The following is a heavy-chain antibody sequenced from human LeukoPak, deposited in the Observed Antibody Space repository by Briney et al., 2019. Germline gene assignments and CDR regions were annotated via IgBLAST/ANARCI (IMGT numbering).Heavy chain of an antibody. J-gene: IGHJ5*02. Sequence: SETLSLTCAVYGGSFSGYYWSWIRQPPGKGLEWIGEINHSGSTNYNPSLKSRVTISVDTSKNQFSLKLSSVTAADTAVYYCARGLHNWNYYHWFDPWGQGTLVTVSS. CDR2: INHSGST. V-gene: IGHV4-34*01. D-gene: IGHD1-7*01. CDR1: GGSFSGYY. CDR3: ARGLHNWNYYHWFDP.